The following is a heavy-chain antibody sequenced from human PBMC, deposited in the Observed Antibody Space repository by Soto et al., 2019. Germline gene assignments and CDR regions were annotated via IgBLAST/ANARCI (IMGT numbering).Heavy chain of an antibody. CDR3: AKVGPLWYSSSLHRGPAY. D-gene: IGHD6-13*01. J-gene: IGHJ4*02. CDR2: ISYGGSNK. Sequence: GSLRLCCAASGFTFSSYGMHWVRQAPGKGLEWVAVISYGGSNKYYADSVKGRFTISRDNSKNTLYLQMNSLRAEDTAVYYCAKVGPLWYSSSLHRGPAYWGQGTLVTVSS. V-gene: IGHV3-30*18. CDR1: GFTFSSYG.